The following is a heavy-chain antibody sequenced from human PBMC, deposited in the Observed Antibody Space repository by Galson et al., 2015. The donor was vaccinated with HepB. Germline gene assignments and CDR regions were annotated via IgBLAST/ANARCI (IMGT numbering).Heavy chain of an antibody. J-gene: IGHJ4*02. CDR3: ARVADADYGDHSHFDY. CDR1: GFTFSDYY. D-gene: IGHD4-17*01. CDR2: ISSSSTYT. Sequence: SLRLSCAASGFTFSDYYMSWIRQAPGKGLEWVPYISSSSTYTNYADSVKGRFTISRDNAKNSLYLQLNSLRAEDTAVYYCARVADADYGDHSHFDYWGQGTLVTVSS. V-gene: IGHV3-11*06.